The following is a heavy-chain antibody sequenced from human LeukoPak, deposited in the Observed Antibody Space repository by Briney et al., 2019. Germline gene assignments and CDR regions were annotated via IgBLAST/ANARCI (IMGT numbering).Heavy chain of an antibody. CDR2: LSGSGGST. CDR1: GFTFSSYA. D-gene: IGHD3-22*01. Sequence: PGGSLRLSCAASGFTFSSYAMSWVRQAPGKGLEWVSALSGSGGSTYYAGSVKGRFTISRDNSKNTLYLQMNSLGAEDTAVYYCANVPTSLDDSPEYYFDYWGQGTLVTVSS. CDR3: ANVPTSLDDSPEYYFDY. V-gene: IGHV3-23*01. J-gene: IGHJ4*02.